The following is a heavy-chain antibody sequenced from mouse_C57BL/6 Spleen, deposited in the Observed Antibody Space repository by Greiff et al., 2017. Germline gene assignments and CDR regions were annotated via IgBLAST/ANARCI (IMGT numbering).Heavy chain of an antibody. J-gene: IGHJ2*01. D-gene: IGHD1-1*01. CDR1: GYTFTSYW. Sequence: QVQLQQPGAELVRPGSSVKLSCKASGYTFTSYWMHWVKQRPIQGLEWIGNIDPSDSETHYNQKFKDKATLTVDKSSSTAYMQLSGLTSEDSAVYYCARDWGTVVAFDYWGQGTTLTVSS. CDR2: IDPSDSET. CDR3: ARDWGTVVAFDY. V-gene: IGHV1-52*01.